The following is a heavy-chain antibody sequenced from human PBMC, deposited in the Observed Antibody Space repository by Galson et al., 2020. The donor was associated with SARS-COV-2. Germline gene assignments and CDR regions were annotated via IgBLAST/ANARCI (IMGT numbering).Heavy chain of an antibody. V-gene: IGHV4-39*07. J-gene: IGHJ3*02. D-gene: IGHD2-15*01. CDR1: GGSISSSSYY. CDR3: ARDRGYCSGGSCYSGASDAFDI. CDR2: IYYSGST. Sequence: SETLSLTCTVSGGSISSSSYYWGWIRQPPGKGLAWIGSIYYSGSTYYNPSLKSRVTISVDTSKNQFSLKLSSVTAADTAVYYCARDRGYCSGGSCYSGASDAFDIWGQGTMVTVSS.